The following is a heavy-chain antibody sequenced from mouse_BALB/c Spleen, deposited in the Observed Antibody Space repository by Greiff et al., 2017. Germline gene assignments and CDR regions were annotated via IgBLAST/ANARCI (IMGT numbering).Heavy chain of an antibody. CDR1: GFTFSSYT. V-gene: IGHV5-12-2*01. Sequence: DVKLVESGGGLVQPGGSLKLSCAASGFTFSSYTMSWVRQTPEKRLEWVAYISNGGGSTYYPDTVKGRCTISRDNAKNTLYLQMSSLKSEDTAMYYCARHRVYGGYYYYAMDYWGQGTSVTVSS. J-gene: IGHJ4*01. CDR2: ISNGGGST. CDR3: ARHRVYGGYYYYAMDY. D-gene: IGHD2-3*01.